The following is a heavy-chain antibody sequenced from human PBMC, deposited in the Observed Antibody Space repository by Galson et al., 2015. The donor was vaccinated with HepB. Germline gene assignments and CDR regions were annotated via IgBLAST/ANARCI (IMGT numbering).Heavy chain of an antibody. V-gene: IGHV3-48*01. J-gene: IGHJ4*02. CDR2: ITGSSSHT. CDR1: GFMFSSYG. D-gene: IGHD6-19*01. Sequence: SLRLSCAASGFMFSSYGMNWVRQAPGKGLEWVSHITGSSSHTYYVDSVKGRFTISRDNAKNSLYLQMKSLRGEDTAVYYCARVGRTSRWYADYWGQRTLVTASS. CDR3: ARVGRTSRWYADY.